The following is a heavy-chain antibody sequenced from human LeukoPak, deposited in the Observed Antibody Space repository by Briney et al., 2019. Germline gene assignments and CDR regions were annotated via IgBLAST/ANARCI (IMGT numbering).Heavy chain of an antibody. J-gene: IGHJ4*02. Sequence: GGSLRLSCAVSGLTFSNYGMSWVRQAPGKGLEWVSYISSDSSTIFYADSVKGRFTISRDNVKNSLFLQLNSLRDEDTAVYYCARDEDAFGGQGTLVTVSS. CDR2: ISSDSSTI. CDR1: GLTFSNYG. V-gene: IGHV3-48*02. CDR3: ARDEDAF.